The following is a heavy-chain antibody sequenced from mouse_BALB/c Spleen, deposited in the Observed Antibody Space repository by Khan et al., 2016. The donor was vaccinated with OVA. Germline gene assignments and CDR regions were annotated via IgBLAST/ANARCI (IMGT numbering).Heavy chain of an antibody. CDR1: GYSFTGYF. D-gene: IGHD1-1*01. Sequence: VQLQQSGPELVKPGASVKISCKASGYSFTGYFMNWVMQSHGKSLEWIGRINPHIGETFYNQKFKGKATLTVDESSSTAHMELRSLASEDSAVYYCARIYRSDIDDWGQGTTLTVSS. J-gene: IGHJ2*01. CDR2: INPHIGET. CDR3: ARIYRSDIDD. V-gene: IGHV1-20*02.